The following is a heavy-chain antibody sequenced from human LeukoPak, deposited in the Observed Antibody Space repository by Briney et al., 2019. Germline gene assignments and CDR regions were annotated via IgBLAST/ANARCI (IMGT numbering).Heavy chain of an antibody. CDR3: AKEGGISSSGWYYFDY. V-gene: IGHV3-30*18. J-gene: IGHJ4*02. Sequence: GGSLRLSCAASGFTFSSYGVHWVRQAPGKGLEWVAVISYDGSNKYYADSVKARFTISRDNSKNTLYLQMNSLRAEDTAVYYCAKEGGISSSGWYYFDYWGQGTLVTVSS. CDR1: GFTFSSYG. CDR2: ISYDGSNK. D-gene: IGHD6-19*01.